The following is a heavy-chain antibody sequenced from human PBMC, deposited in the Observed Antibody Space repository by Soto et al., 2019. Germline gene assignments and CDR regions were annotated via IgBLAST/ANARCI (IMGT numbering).Heavy chain of an antibody. CDR1: GYTFNEYY. CDR3: ARRLGGGGDYFYGMDV. J-gene: IGHJ6*02. CDR2: INPNSGGT. D-gene: IGHD3-10*01. Sequence: QVQLVQSGAEVKKPGASVKVSCKTSGYTFNEYYIHWMRQVPGQGPEWMGWINPNSGGTKFAKKFQGGITMTSDTSIGTAYMELGRLGSDDTAVYSCARRLGGGGDYFYGMDVWGQGTAVTVSS. V-gene: IGHV1-2*02.